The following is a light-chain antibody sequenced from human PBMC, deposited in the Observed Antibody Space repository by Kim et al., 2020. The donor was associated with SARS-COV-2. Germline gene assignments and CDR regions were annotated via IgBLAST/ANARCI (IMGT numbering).Light chain of an antibody. V-gene: IGLV1-44*01. Sequence: QPVLTQPPSASGTPGQRVTISCSGSSSNIGSNTVNWYQQLPGTAPKLLIYSNNQRPSGVPDRFSGSKSGTSASLAISGLQSEDEAEYYCAAWDDSLNGQVFGGGTQLTVL. CDR1: SSNIGSNT. CDR2: SNN. J-gene: IGLJ2*01. CDR3: AAWDDSLNGQV.